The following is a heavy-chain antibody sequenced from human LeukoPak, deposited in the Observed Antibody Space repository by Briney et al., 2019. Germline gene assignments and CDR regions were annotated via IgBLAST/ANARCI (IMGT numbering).Heavy chain of an antibody. D-gene: IGHD3-10*01. J-gene: IGHJ4*02. Sequence: PGGSLRLSCVASGFTFHNYAMTWVRQAPGKGLEWVSFISTSSSHIYYADSVKGRFTISRDNARTSVSLQMNSLRAEDTAVYNCARQVSGYGSGSFYFDYWGQGMLVTVSS. V-gene: IGHV3-21*01. CDR1: GFTFHNYA. CDR3: ARQVSGYGSGSFYFDY. CDR2: ISTSSSHI.